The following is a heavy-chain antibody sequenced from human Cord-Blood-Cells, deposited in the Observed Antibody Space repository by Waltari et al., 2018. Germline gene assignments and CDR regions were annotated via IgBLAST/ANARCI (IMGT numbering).Heavy chain of an antibody. Sequence: QLQLQESGPGLVKPSETLSLTCTVSGGSISSSSYYWGWIRQPPGQGLEWIGGIYYSGSTYYNPSLKSRVTISVDTSKNQFSLKLSSVTAADTAVYYCARAEIVVVPAAMGYTFDPWGQGTLVTVSS. CDR3: ARAEIVVVPAAMGYTFDP. V-gene: IGHV4-39*01. J-gene: IGHJ5*02. D-gene: IGHD2-2*01. CDR1: GGSISSSSYY. CDR2: IYYSGST.